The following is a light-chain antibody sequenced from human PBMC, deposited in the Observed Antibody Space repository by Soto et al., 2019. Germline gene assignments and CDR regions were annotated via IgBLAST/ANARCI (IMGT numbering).Light chain of an antibody. V-gene: IGKV3-20*01. CDR3: QQYGSSPLT. CDR1: QSVSSN. CDR2: GAS. J-gene: IGKJ4*01. Sequence: EMLMTQSPATLSVSPGERVSLSCWASQSVSSNLAWYQQKPGQAPRLLIYGASTRATGIPDRFSGSGSGTDFTLTINRLEPEDFAVYYCQQYGSSPLTFGGGTKVDIK.